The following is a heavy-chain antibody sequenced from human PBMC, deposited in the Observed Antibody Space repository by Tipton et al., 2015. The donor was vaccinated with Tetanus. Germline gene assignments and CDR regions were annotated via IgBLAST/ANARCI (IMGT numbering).Heavy chain of an antibody. Sequence: SLRLSCAASGFTVSSNYMSWVRQAPGKGLEWVSVIYSGGSTYYADSVKGRFTISRDNSKNTLYLQMNSLRAEDTAVYYCARDHYYYDSSGQNYCFDYWGQGTLVTVSS. CDR2: IYSGGST. V-gene: IGHV3-66*01. CDR1: GFTVSSNY. D-gene: IGHD3-22*01. CDR3: ARDHYYYDSSGQNYCFDY. J-gene: IGHJ4*02.